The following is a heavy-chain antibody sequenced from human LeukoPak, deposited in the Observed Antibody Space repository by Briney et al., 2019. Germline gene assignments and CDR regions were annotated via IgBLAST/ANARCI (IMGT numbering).Heavy chain of an antibody. J-gene: IGHJ4*02. V-gene: IGHV4-34*01. CDR3: VREGIVGATDNFDY. CDR1: GGSISSYY. Sequence: PSETLSLTCTVSGGSISSYYWSWIRQPPGKGLEWIGGINHSGSTNYNPSLKSRVTISVDTSKNQFSLKLSSVTAADTAVYYCVREGIVGATDNFDYWGQGTLVTVSS. CDR2: INHSGST. D-gene: IGHD1-26*01.